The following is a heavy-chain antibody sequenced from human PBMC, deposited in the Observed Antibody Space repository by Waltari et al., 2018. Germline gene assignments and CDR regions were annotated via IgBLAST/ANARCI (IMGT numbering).Heavy chain of an antibody. V-gene: IGHV3-30-3*01. CDR2: ISYDGSNK. CDR3: ARDLWSVDYFDY. D-gene: IGHD2-15*01. J-gene: IGHJ4*02. CDR1: GFTFRSYA. Sequence: QVQLVESGGGVVQPGRSLRLSCAASGFTFRSYAMHWVRQAPGKGLEWVAVISYDGSNKYYADSVKGRFTISRDNSKNTLYLQMNSLRAEDTAVYYCARDLWSVDYFDYWGQGTLVTVSS.